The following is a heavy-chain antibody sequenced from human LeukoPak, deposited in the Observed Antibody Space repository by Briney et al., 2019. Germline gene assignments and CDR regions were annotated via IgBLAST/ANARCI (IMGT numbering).Heavy chain of an antibody. J-gene: IGHJ5*02. CDR2: IFYSGSS. V-gene: IGHV4-61*01. CDR3: ARGGPHWFDP. CDR1: GGSVSSGSDY. Sequence: PSETLSLTCTVSGGSVSSGSDYWSWIRQPPGKGLEWIGYIFYSGSSNYNPSLKSRVTLSVDTSKNQFSLRLNSVTAADTALYYCARGGPHWFDPWGQGTLVTVSS.